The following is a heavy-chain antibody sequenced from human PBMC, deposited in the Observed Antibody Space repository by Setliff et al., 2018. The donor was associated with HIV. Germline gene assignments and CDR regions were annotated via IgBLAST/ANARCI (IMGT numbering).Heavy chain of an antibody. CDR2: IYWNNQK. CDR3: AHSYHIDSSGPKEFDV. V-gene: IGHV2-5*01. Sequence: SGPTLVNPTETLTLTCNFSGFSLSSAGMAVGWIRQPPGKALEWFALIYWNNQKRYSPSLKTRLNIVADSSKNQVVLKLTNMDPVDTATYFCAHSYHIDSSGPKEFDVWGQGTPVTVSS. CDR1: GFSLSSAGMA. D-gene: IGHD6-19*01. J-gene: IGHJ4*02.